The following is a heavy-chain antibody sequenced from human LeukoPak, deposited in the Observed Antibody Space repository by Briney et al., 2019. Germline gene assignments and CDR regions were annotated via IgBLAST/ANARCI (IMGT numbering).Heavy chain of an antibody. J-gene: IGHJ4*02. D-gene: IGHD2-2*01. CDR1: GYTFTSYG. V-gene: IGHV1-18*01. CDR2: ISAYNGNT. CDR3: ARDRSDIVVVPAAAPLDY. Sequence: GASVKVSCKASGYTFTSYGISWVRQAPGQGLEWMGWISAYNGNTNYAQKLQGRVTMTTDTSTSTAYMELRSLRSGDTAVYYCARDRSDIVVVPAAAPLDYWGQGTLVTVSS.